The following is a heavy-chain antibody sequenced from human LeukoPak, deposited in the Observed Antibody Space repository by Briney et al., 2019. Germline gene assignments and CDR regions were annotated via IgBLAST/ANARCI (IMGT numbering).Heavy chain of an antibody. V-gene: IGHV3-15*01. J-gene: IGHJ4*02. CDR2: IKSKSDGETT. CDR3: TTDPSD. Sequence: GGSLRLSCAASGFTFSSYAMSWVRQAPGKGLEWLGRIKSKSDGETTDYAAPVKGRFSISREDSKNTVYLQMNSLKTEDTAVYYCTTDPSDWGQGTLVTVSS. CDR1: GFTFSSYA.